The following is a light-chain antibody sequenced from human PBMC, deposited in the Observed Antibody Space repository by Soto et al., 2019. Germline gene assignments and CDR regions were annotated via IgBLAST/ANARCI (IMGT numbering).Light chain of an antibody. J-gene: IGKJ1*01. Sequence: EIVLTQSPGTLSLSPGERATLSCRASQSVSSSYLAWYQQKPGQAPRPLIYGASSRAIGIPDRFRGSGSGSDFTSTIRRLEPEDFGVYYCQQHGSSPWTFGQGTKVEIQ. CDR1: QSVSSSY. V-gene: IGKV3-20*01. CDR2: GAS. CDR3: QQHGSSPWT.